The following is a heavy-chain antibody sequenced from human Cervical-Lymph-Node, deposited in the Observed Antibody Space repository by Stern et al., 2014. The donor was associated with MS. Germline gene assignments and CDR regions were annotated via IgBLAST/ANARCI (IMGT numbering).Heavy chain of an antibody. Sequence: VQLVQSGAEVKKPGASMKVSCKASGYTFTGYYMHWVRQGPRQGLEWMGRINPNTGATNSSQPFHGTSTMTRDKSCSAVYMPLIGLRSDDTAVYYCVRDFYNVWTSFYDVCDIWGQGTMVTVSS. V-gene: IGHV1-2*06. J-gene: IGHJ3*02. CDR3: VRDFYNVWTSFYDVCDI. D-gene: IGHD3/OR15-3a*01. CDR1: GYTFTGYY. CDR2: INPNTGAT.